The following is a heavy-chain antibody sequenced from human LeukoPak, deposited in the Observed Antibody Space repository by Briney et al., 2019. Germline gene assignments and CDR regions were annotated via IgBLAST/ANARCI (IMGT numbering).Heavy chain of an antibody. J-gene: IGHJ3*02. Sequence: ASVKVSCKASGYTFADYYLHWVRQAPGQGLEWMGCIDPDSGGTNYTQKFQGRVTMTRDTSIRTAYMELSRLRSDDTAVYYCAREYYDSSGRKHAFENWGQGTMLTVSS. CDR3: AREYYDSSGRKHAFEN. CDR2: IDPDSGGT. CDR1: GYTFADYY. D-gene: IGHD3-22*01. V-gene: IGHV1-2*02.